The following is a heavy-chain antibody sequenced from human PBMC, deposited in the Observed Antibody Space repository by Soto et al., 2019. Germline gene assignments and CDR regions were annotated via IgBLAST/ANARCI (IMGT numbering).Heavy chain of an antibody. Sequence: GGSLRLSCAASGFTFSSYGMHWVRQAPGKGLEWVAVIWYDGSNKYYADSVKGRFTISRDNSKNTLYLQMNSLRAEDTAVYYCARDLDFGSGWTPHGMDVWGQGTTVTVSS. CDR1: GFTFSSYG. CDR3: ARDLDFGSGWTPHGMDV. V-gene: IGHV3-33*01. D-gene: IGHD6-19*01. J-gene: IGHJ6*02. CDR2: IWYDGSNK.